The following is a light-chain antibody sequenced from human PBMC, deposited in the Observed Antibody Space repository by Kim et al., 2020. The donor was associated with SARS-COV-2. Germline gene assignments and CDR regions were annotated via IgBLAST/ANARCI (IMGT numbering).Light chain of an antibody. CDR3: HQYGSSPWS. Sequence: TSVGDKLITPCRASRSVILYLAWYQHNPGKPPDLLDYDASSLEGGVPSRFSGIGSGTELTLTITSLQPDDFATYYCHQYGSSPWSFGQGTKVDIK. J-gene: IGKJ1*01. CDR1: RSVILY. CDR2: DAS. V-gene: IGKV1-5*01.